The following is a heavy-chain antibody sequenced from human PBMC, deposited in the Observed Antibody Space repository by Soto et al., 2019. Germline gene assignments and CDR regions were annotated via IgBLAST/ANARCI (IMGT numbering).Heavy chain of an antibody. CDR1: GFTFSDHY. CDR3: VRGTNSRYLGTTWDY. CDR2: IRNKANSYTT. D-gene: IGHD4-17*01. V-gene: IGHV3-72*01. Sequence: EVQLVESGGGLVQPGGSLRLSCVVSGFTFSDHYMDWVRQAPGKGLEWVGRIRNKANSYTTVYAASVKGRFPISRDDSKNSMYLQMNSLKIEDTAVYYCVRGTNSRYLGTTWDYWGQGTLVTVSS. J-gene: IGHJ4*02.